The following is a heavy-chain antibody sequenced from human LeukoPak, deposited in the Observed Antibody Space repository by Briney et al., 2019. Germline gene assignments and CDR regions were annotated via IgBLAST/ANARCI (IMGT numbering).Heavy chain of an antibody. J-gene: IGHJ4*02. V-gene: IGHV3-30*03. Sequence: PGGSLRLSCAASGFTFSSYGMHWVRQAPGKGLEWVAVISYDGSNKYYADSVKGRFTISRDNSKNTLYLQMNSLRAEDTAVYYCARDQGPRGTFDYWGQGTLVTVSS. CDR1: GFTFSSYG. CDR2: ISYDGSNK. CDR3: ARDQGPRGTFDY.